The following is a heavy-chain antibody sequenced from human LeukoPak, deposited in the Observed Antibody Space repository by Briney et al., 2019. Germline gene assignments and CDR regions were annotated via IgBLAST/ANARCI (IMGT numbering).Heavy chain of an antibody. CDR2: INSNSGGT. D-gene: IGHD6-6*01. CDR3: ARSLVN. CDR1: GYSFTDYG. V-gene: IGHV1-2*02. J-gene: IGHJ4*02. Sequence: GASVKVSCKASGYSFTDYGITWVRQAPGQGLEWMGWINSNSGGTKYAQKFQGRITMTRDTSIRTGYMELSSLTSDDTAMYYCARSLVNWGRGTLVTASS.